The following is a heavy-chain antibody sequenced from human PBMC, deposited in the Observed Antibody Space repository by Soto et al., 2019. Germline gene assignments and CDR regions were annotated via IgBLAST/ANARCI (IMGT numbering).Heavy chain of an antibody. J-gene: IGHJ5*02. Sequence: QVQLVESGGGVVQPGRSLRLSCAASEFSFNVFVMHWVRQAPGKGLEWVAVVWNDGSSKDYADSVKGRFTISRDNSKNILYLQMNSLRADDRAIYYCARGSCCYSTTCYSPAYFGPWGQGTFVTVSS. CDR3: ARGSCCYSTTCYSPAYFGP. CDR2: VWNDGSSK. V-gene: IGHV3-33*01. CDR1: EFSFNVFV. D-gene: IGHD2-2*02.